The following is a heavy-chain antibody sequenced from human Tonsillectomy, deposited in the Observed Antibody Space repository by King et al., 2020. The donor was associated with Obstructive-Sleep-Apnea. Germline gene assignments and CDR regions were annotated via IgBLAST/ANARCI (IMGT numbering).Heavy chain of an antibody. D-gene: IGHD2-15*01. Sequence: VQLVESGGGVVQPGGSLRLSCAASGFTFSSYGMHWVRQAPGKGLEWVAFIRYDGSNKYYADSVKGRFTISRDNSKNTLYLQMNTLRAEDTAVYYCAKDFWGSCSGGSCYEVVDVWGQGTTVTVSS. J-gene: IGHJ6*02. CDR3: AKDFWGSCSGGSCYEVVDV. CDR2: IRYDGSNK. V-gene: IGHV3-30*02. CDR1: GFTFSSYG.